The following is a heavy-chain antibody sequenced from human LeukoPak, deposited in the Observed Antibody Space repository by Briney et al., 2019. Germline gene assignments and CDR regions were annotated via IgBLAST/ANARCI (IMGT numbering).Heavy chain of an antibody. Sequence: SETLSLTCAVYGGSFSGYYWSWIRQPPGKGLEWIGEINHSGSTNYNPSLKSRVTISIDTSKNQFSLKLSSVTAADTAVYYCARGWRARPYYDFWSGYYPRWFDPWGQGTLVTVSS. J-gene: IGHJ5*02. V-gene: IGHV4-34*01. CDR3: ARGWRARPYYDFWSGYYPRWFDP. D-gene: IGHD3-3*01. CDR2: INHSGST. CDR1: GGSFSGYY.